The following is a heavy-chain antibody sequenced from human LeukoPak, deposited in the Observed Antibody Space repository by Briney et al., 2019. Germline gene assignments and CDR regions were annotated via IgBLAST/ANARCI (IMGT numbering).Heavy chain of an antibody. Sequence: SETLSLTCTVSGGSISSGGYYWSWIRQHPGKGLEWIGYIYYSGSTYYNPSLKSRVTISVDTSKNQFSLKLSSVTAADTAVYYCARGSTPRITLIVVVPNWFDPWGQGALVTVSS. CDR1: GGSISSGGYY. CDR2: IYYSGST. D-gene: IGHD3-22*01. J-gene: IGHJ5*02. V-gene: IGHV4-31*03. CDR3: ARGSTPRITLIVVVPNWFDP.